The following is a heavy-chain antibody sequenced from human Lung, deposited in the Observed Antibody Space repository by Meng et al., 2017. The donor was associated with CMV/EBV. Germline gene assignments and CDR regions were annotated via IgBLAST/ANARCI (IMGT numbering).Heavy chain of an antibody. D-gene: IGHD3-3*01. CDR3: ARGKRDFWSGFIPDWFDP. V-gene: IGHV1-8*02. CDR1: FITYE. J-gene: IGHJ5*02. Sequence: FITYEINWVRQATGQGLEWMGWMNPSSGNTGYAQKFQGRVSITRDTSISTFYMELSSLRSEGTAVYYCARGKRDFWSGFIPDWFDPWGQGTLVTVSS. CDR2: MNPSSGNT.